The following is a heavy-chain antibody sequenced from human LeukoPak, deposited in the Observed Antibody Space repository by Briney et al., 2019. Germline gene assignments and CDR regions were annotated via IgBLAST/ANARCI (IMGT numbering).Heavy chain of an antibody. Sequence: SETLSLTCAVYGGSFSGYYWSWIRQPPGKGLEWIGEINHSRSTTNNPPINRRVTISVDTSKNQFSLKPSSVTAAETAVYYCARELRYCSGGSCYHNWYFDLWGRGTLVTVSS. CDR3: ARELRYCSGGSCYHNWYFDL. CDR1: GGSFSGYY. CDR2: INHSRST. V-gene: IGHV4-34*01. J-gene: IGHJ2*01. D-gene: IGHD2-15*01.